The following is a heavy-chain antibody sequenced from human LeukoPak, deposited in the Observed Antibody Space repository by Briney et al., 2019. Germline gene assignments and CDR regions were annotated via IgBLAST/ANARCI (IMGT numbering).Heavy chain of an antibody. J-gene: IGHJ6*02. Sequence: SGGSLRLSCAASGFTFSKYWMHWVRQAPGKGLVWVSHINTDGSYTTYADSVRGRFTVSRDNAKNTLYLQINSLRVEDTATYYCARPQGGGTTRSHGMDVWGQGTTVTVSS. CDR2: INTDGSYT. CDR3: ARPQGGGTTRSHGMDV. D-gene: IGHD2-2*01. V-gene: IGHV3-74*01. CDR1: GFTFSKYW.